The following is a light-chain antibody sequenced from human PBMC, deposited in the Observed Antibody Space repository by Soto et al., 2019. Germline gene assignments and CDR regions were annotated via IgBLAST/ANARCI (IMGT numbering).Light chain of an antibody. CDR2: EAS. J-gene: IGKJ4*01. V-gene: IGKV3-11*01. Sequence: EIVLTQSPATLSLSPGERATLSCRASQTVSSSLASYQQKPGQAPRLLIYEASNRATGIPARFSGSGSGADFTLTISSLEPEDFALYYCQQHINWPLTFGGGTKVEIK. CDR1: QTVSSS. CDR3: QQHINWPLT.